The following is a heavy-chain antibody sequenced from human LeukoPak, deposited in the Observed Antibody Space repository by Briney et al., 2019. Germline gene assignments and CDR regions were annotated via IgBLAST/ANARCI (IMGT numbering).Heavy chain of an antibody. CDR3: ARLRRNSDRSDFFYYYDH. Sequence: GGSLRLSCAASGFTFSSYSMNWVRQAPGKGLEWVSSISSSSSYIYYADSVKGRFTISRDNAKNSLYLQMNSLRAEDTAVYYCARLRRNSDRSDFFYYYDHWGQGTLVTVSS. CDR1: GFTFSSYS. CDR2: ISSSSSYI. J-gene: IGHJ4*02. D-gene: IGHD3-22*01. V-gene: IGHV3-21*01.